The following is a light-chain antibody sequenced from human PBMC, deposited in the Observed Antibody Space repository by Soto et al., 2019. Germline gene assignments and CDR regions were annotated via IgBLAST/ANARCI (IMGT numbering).Light chain of an antibody. V-gene: IGLV4-69*01. J-gene: IGLJ2*01. CDR2: LSSDGSH. Sequence: QSVLTQSPSASASLGASVKLTCTLSSGHSSYAIAWHQQQPEKGPRYLMKLSSDGSHSKGDGIPDRFSGSSSGAERYLTISSLQSEDEADYYCQTWDTGARVVFGGGNKLTVL. CDR3: QTWDTGARVV. CDR1: SGHSSYA.